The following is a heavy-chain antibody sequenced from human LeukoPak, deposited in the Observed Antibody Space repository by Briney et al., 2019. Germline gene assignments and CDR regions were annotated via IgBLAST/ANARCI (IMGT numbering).Heavy chain of an antibody. J-gene: IGHJ4*02. V-gene: IGHV4-59*01. CDR1: GGSISSYY. D-gene: IGHD3-10*01. CDR3: AREGGGLSGSPEGYFDY. Sequence: KPSETLSLTCTVSGGSISSYYWSWLRQPPGKGLEWIGYIYYSGSTNYNPSLKSRVTISVDTSKNQFSLKLSSVTAADTAVYYCAREGGGLSGSPEGYFDYWGQGTLVTVSS. CDR2: IYYSGST.